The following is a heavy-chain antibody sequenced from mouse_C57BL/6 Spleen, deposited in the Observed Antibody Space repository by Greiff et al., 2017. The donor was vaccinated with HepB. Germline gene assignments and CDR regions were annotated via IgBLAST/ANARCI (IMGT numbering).Heavy chain of an antibody. J-gene: IGHJ4*01. Sequence: EVQLVESGEGLVKPGGSLKLSCAASGFTFSSYAMSWVRQTPEKRLEWVAYISSGGDYIYYADTVKGRFTSSRDNARNTLYLQMSSLKSEDTAMYYCTRGDGYYSYAMDYWGQGTSVTVSS. CDR1: GFTFSSYA. CDR3: TRGDGYYSYAMDY. D-gene: IGHD2-3*01. CDR2: ISSGGDYI. V-gene: IGHV5-9-1*02.